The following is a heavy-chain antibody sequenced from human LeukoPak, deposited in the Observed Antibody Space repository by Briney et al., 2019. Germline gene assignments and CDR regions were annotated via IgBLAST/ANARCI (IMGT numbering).Heavy chain of an antibody. Sequence: TGGSLRLSCAASGNYWMHWVRQAPGKGLEWVSFISNDGNKRNYGDSVKGRFTISRDDSKNTVYLQVNSLRLEDTAVYYCASEYNGLWGQGTLVTVSS. CDR3: ASEYNGL. V-gene: IGHV3-30*03. CDR1: GNYW. D-gene: IGHD2-8*01. CDR2: ISNDGNKR. J-gene: IGHJ4*02.